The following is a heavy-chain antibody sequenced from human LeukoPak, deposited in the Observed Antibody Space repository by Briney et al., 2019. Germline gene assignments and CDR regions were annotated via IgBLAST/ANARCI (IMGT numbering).Heavy chain of an antibody. J-gene: IGHJ4*02. Sequence: SGGSLRLSCAASGFTFSSYGMHWVRQAPGKGLEWVAVISYDGSNKYYADSVKGRFTISRDNSKNTLYLQMNSLRAEDTAVYYCAKTQGRAYYYGSGSYPFDYWGQGTLVTVSS. V-gene: IGHV3-30*18. CDR1: GFTFSSYG. CDR2: ISYDGSNK. CDR3: AKTQGRAYYYGSGSYPFDY. D-gene: IGHD3-10*01.